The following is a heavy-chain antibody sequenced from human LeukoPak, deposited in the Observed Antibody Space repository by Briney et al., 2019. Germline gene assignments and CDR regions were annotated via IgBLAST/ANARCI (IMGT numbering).Heavy chain of an antibody. CDR3: VRVLPSTG. J-gene: IGHJ4*02. CDR1: GYTFTGYY. Sequence: ASVKVSCKASGYTFTGYYMHWVRQAPGQGLEWMGWINPNSGDTNYAQKFQGRVTMTRDTSITTAYMELTRLRSDDTAVYYCVRVLPSTGWGQGTLVTVSS. V-gene: IGHV1-2*02. CDR2: INPNSGDT.